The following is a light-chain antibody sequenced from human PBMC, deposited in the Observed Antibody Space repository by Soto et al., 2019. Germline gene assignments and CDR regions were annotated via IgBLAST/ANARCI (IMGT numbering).Light chain of an antibody. Sequence: EIVLTQSPATLSLSPGERATLSCRASQSVSSYLAWYQQKPCQAHRLLIYDASNRATGIPARFSGSGSGTDFTLTISSLEPEDFAVYYCQQRSNWPKTFGQGTKLEIK. J-gene: IGKJ2*01. CDR2: DAS. CDR1: QSVSSY. CDR3: QQRSNWPKT. V-gene: IGKV3-11*01.